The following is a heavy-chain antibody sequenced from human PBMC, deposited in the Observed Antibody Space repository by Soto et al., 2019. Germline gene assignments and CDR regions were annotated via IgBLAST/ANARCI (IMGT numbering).Heavy chain of an antibody. Sequence: SETLSLTCTVSSGSISSADYYWSWIRQPPGKGLEWIGYIYYTGSAYYNPSLKSRVTMSVDTSKNQFSLKLSSVTAADTAVYYCESLYGDYVSYWGQGTLVTVSS. CDR3: ESLYGDYVSY. CDR1: SGSISSADYY. CDR2: IYYTGSA. V-gene: IGHV4-30-4*01. D-gene: IGHD4-17*01. J-gene: IGHJ4*02.